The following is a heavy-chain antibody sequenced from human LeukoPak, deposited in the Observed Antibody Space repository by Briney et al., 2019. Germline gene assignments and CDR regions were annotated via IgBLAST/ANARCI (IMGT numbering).Heavy chain of an antibody. CDR2: IYYSGST. D-gene: IGHD2-8*01. CDR1: GGSISSYY. J-gene: IGHJ6*02. Sequence: SETLSLTCTVSGGSISSYYWSWIRQPPGKGLEWIGYIYYSGSTNYNPSLKSRVTISVDTSKNQFSLKLSSVTAADTAVYYCARDRGVPYYYYGMDVWGQGTTVIVSS. CDR3: ARDRGVPYYYYGMDV. V-gene: IGHV4-59*01.